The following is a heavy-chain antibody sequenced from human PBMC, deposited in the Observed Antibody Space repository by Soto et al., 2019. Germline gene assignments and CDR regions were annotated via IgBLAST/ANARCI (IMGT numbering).Heavy chain of an antibody. Sequence: QVQLVQSGAEVKKPGASVRVSCKASGYTFTSYGISWVRQAPGQGLEWMGWISAYNGNTNYAQKLQGRVTMTTDTSTSTAYMELRSLRSDDTAVYYCARHEATAIRGAYFDYWGQGTLVTVSS. CDR2: ISAYNGNT. CDR3: ARHEATAIRGAYFDY. V-gene: IGHV1-18*04. CDR1: GYTFTSYG. J-gene: IGHJ4*02. D-gene: IGHD2-2*02.